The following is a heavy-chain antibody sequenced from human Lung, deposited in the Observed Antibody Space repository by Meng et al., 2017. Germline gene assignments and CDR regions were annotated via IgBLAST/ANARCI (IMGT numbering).Heavy chain of an antibody. J-gene: IGHJ4*02. CDR1: GSPFTAYW. CDR2: IDPRSGDT. Sequence: VQLGQSGAEVKTPGASVKVSLKPSGSPFTAYWLHWVRQAPGQGLDWMGRIDPRSGDTQYAQKFQGRVTMTRDTSISTTYMELSRLRSDDTAVYYCVRDEDISAAGKLFGDYWGQGTLVTVSS. D-gene: IGHD6-13*01. V-gene: IGHV1-2*06. CDR3: VRDEDISAAGKLFGDY.